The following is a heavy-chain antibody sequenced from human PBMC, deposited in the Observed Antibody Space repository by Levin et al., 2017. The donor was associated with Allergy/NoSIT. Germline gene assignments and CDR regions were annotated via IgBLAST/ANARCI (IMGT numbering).Heavy chain of an antibody. CDR3: ARDNIGIPDAFDN. Sequence: GGSLRLSCAASGFTFDDYAMHWVRQAPGKGLEWVSGISWNSGGIGYADSVKGRFTISRDNAKNSLYLQMNSLRTEDTDLYYCARDNIGIPDAFDNWGQGTMVIVSS. J-gene: IGHJ3*02. CDR1: GFTFDDYA. V-gene: IGHV3-9*01. CDR2: ISWNSGGI. D-gene: IGHD3-10*01.